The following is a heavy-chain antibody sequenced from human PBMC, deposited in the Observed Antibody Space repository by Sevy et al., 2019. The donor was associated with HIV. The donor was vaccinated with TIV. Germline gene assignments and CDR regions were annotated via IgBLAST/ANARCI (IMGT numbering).Heavy chain of an antibody. CDR3: ARAPPVRSGDDSLNWFDP. V-gene: IGHV4-59*12. J-gene: IGHJ5*02. D-gene: IGHD2-21*02. CDR1: YGPISAYY. CDR2: IHYTGST. Sequence: SETLSLTCSVSYGPISAYYWNWIRQSPGKGLEWIGSIHYTGSTDYNPSLKSRVTMSLDTSKNQFSLQLKSVTVADTALYYCARAPPVRSGDDSLNWFDPWGQGTLVTVSS.